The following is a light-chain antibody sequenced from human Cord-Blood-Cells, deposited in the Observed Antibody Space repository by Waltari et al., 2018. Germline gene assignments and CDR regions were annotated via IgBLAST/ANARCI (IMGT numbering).Light chain of an antibody. Sequence: DIQMTQSPSSLSASVGELVPIPCRASQSISSYLNWYQQKPGKAPKLLIYAASSLQRGVPSRFSGSGSGTDFTLTISSLQPEDFATYYCQQSYSTLLFGQGTKLEIK. J-gene: IGKJ2*01. CDR2: AAS. CDR3: QQSYSTLL. CDR1: QSISSY. V-gene: IGKV1-39*01.